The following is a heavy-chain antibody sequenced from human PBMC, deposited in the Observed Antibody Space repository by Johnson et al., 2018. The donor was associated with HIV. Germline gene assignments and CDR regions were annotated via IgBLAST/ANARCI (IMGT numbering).Heavy chain of an antibody. CDR3: TTGTTVPTWD. J-gene: IGHJ3*01. Sequence: VQLVESGGGLVKPGGSLRLSCAASGFTFSDAWMSWVRQAPGKGLEWVGRLKSKTDGGTTDYAAPVKGRFTISRDDSKNTLYLQMNSLKTEDTAVYYCTTGTTVPTWDWGQGTMVTVSS. V-gene: IGHV3-15*01. D-gene: IGHD4-17*01. CDR1: GFTFSDAW. CDR2: LKSKTDGGTT.